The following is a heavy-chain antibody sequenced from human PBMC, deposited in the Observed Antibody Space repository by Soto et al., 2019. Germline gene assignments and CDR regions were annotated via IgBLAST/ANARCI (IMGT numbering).Heavy chain of an antibody. J-gene: IGHJ4*02. D-gene: IGHD6-6*01. CDR2: FYPSGDTA. CDR3: ASERIAARLDY. Sequence: QVQLVQSGAEVKKPGASVRVSCKASGYTLTHNFIHWVRQAPGQGLEWMGIFYPSGDTALYAQKFQGRVTMTRDTSTDTVYMGLSSLTSEDTAVYYCASERIAARLDYWGQGTLVTVSS. V-gene: IGHV1-46*01. CDR1: GYTLTHNF.